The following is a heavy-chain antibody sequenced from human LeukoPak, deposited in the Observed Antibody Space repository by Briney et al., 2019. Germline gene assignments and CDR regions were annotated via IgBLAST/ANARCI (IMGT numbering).Heavy chain of an antibody. Sequence: PGGSLRLSCAASGFTFSSYSMNWVRQAPGKGLEWVSSISSSSSYIYYADSVKGRFTISRDNAKNTLYLQMNSLRAEDTAVYYCAKDDYYDILTGYYTLFDYWGQGTLVTVSS. V-gene: IGHV3-21*04. CDR2: ISSSSSYI. D-gene: IGHD3-9*01. CDR1: GFTFSSYS. CDR3: AKDDYYDILTGYYTLFDY. J-gene: IGHJ4*02.